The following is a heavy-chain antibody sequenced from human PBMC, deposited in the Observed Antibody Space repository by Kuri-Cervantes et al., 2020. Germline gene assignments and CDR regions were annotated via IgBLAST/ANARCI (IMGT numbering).Heavy chain of an antibody. CDR1: GYTFTGYY. CDR3: ATPDPYYYDSSGSDVVRY. CDR2: INPNSGGT. D-gene: IGHD3-22*01. J-gene: IGHJ4*02. Sequence: ASVKVSCKASGYTFTGYYMHWVRQAPGQGLEWMGWINPNSGGTNYAQKFQGRVTMTRDTSISTAYMELRSLRSDDTAVYYCATPDPYYYDSSGSDVVRYWGQGTLVTVSS. V-gene: IGHV1-2*02.